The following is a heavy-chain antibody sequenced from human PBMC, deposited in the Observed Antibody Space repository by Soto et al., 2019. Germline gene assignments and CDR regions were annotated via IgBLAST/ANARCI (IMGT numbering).Heavy chain of an antibody. J-gene: IGHJ6*04. V-gene: IGHV3-21*05. D-gene: IGHD5-12*01. CDR2: IMPGSSHI. CDR3: ARDYYRFNSGYGFSMDV. Sequence: PGGSLRLSCAASGFTFSIYSMNWVRQAPGKGLEWVSYIMPGSSHIFYADSVKGRFTISRDNAKNSLYLQMNSLRAEDTAVYYCARDYYRFNSGYGFSMDVWGKGTTVTVSS. CDR1: GFTFSIYS.